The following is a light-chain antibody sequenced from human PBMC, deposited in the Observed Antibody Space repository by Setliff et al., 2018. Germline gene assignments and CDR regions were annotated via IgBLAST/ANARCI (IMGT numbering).Light chain of an antibody. CDR3: TSYTSTFNYV. V-gene: IGLV2-14*01. CDR1: RSDVGGYNY. CDR2: EVS. Sequence: QSVLAQPASVSGSPGQSITISCTGTRSDVGGYNYVSWYQQHPGKVPKLMIYEVSNRPSGVSNRFSGSKSGNTASLTISRLQAEDEADYYCTSYTSTFNYVFGTGTKVTVL. J-gene: IGLJ1*01.